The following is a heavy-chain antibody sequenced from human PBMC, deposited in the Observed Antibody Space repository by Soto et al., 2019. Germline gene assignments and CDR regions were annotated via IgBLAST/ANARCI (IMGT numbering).Heavy chain of an antibody. CDR1: GFTFSSYS. J-gene: IGHJ6*02. D-gene: IGHD6-13*01. CDR2: ISSSSRTI. V-gene: IGHV3-48*01. Sequence: EVQLVESGGGLVQPGGSLRLSCAASGFTFSSYSMNWVRQAPGKGLEWVSCISSSSRTIYYADSVKGRFTISRDNAKNSLYLQMNSLRAEDTAVYYCARDGVSSSWSYYYYYGMDVWGQGTTVTVSS. CDR3: ARDGVSSSWSYYYYYGMDV.